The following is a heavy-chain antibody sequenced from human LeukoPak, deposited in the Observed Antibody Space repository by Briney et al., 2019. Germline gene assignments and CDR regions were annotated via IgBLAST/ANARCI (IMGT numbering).Heavy chain of an antibody. CDR2: IYPGDSDT. CDR1: GYSFTTYW. J-gene: IGHJ3*02. CDR3: ARRGWDGGDADAFDI. D-gene: IGHD2-21*02. V-gene: IGHV5-51*01. Sequence: GESLKISCKGSGYSFTTYWIGWVRQLPGKGLECLGVIYPGDSDTRYSPSFQGQVTISADKSISTAYLQWSSLKASDTAMYYCARRGWDGGDADAFDIWGQGTMVTVSS.